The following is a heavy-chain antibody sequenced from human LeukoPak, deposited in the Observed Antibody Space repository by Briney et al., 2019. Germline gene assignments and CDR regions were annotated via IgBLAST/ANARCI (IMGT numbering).Heavy chain of an antibody. CDR2: FDPEDGET. V-gene: IGHV1-24*01. D-gene: IGHD6-25*01. CDR3: ATGVSEPPPFDY. J-gene: IGHJ4*02. Sequence: ASVKVSCKVSGYTLTELSMHWVRQAPGKGLEWMGGFDPEDGETIYAQKFQGRVTMTEDTSTDTAYMELSSLRSEDTAVYYCATGVSEPPPFDYWGQGTLVTVSS. CDR1: GYTLTELS.